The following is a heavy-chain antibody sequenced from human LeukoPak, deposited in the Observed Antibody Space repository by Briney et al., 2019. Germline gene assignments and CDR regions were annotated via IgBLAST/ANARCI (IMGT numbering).Heavy chain of an antibody. CDR2: INPSGGST. Sequence: ASVKVSCKASGYSLTTYYMHWVRQAPGQGLEWMAIINPSGGSTSYAQKFQGRVTMTRDTSTSTAYMELSSLRSEDTAVYYCARFPNTAMVMGLEYYYYGMDVWGQGTTVTVSS. V-gene: IGHV1-46*01. J-gene: IGHJ6*02. CDR3: ARFPNTAMVMGLEYYYYGMDV. D-gene: IGHD5-18*01. CDR1: GYSLTTYY.